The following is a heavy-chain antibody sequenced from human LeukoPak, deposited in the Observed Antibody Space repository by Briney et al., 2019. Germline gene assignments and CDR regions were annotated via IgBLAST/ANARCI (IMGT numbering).Heavy chain of an antibody. CDR2: MSVSGSYT. V-gene: IGHV3-11*05. D-gene: IGHD6-13*01. J-gene: IGHJ5*02. CDR3: ARDGMRYSSSWYPNWFDP. CDR1: GFTFSDYY. Sequence: GGSLRLSCAASGFTFSDYYMSWIRQAPGKGLEWVSYMSVSGSYTNYADSVKGRFTISRDNAKNSLYLQMNSLRAEDTAVYYCARDGMRYSSSWYPNWFDPWGQGTLVTVSS.